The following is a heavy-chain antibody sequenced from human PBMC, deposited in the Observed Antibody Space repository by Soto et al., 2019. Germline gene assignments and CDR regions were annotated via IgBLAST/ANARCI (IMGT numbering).Heavy chain of an antibody. CDR3: ARVCVRAVAASGY. J-gene: IGHJ4*02. Sequence: ASVKVSCKASGYTFTSYDINWVRQATGQGLEWMGWMNPNSGNTGYAQKFQGRVTMTRNTSISTAYMELSSLRSEDTAMYYCARVCVRAVAASGYWGQGTRVTVSS. D-gene: IGHD6-19*01. CDR1: GYTFTSYD. V-gene: IGHV1-8*01. CDR2: MNPNSGNT.